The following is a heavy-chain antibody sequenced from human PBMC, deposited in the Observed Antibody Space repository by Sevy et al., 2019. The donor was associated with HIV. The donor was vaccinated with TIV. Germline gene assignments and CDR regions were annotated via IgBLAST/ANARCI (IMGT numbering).Heavy chain of an antibody. V-gene: IGHV3-30*02. Sequence: GGSLRLSCAASGLTFSSYGMHWVRQAPGKGLEWVAFIRYDGSNKYYADSVKGRFTISRDNSKNTLYLQMNSLRAEDTAVYYCAKDLAVAGPYYFDYWGQGTLVTVSS. CDR3: AKDLAVAGPYYFDY. CDR1: GLTFSSYG. D-gene: IGHD6-19*01. CDR2: IRYDGSNK. J-gene: IGHJ4*02.